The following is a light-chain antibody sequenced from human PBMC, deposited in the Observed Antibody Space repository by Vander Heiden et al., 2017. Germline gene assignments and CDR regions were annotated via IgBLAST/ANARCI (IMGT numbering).Light chain of an antibody. CDR2: DVS. CDR3: CSSISNSIVV. CDR1: SSDLGYNY. V-gene: IGLV2-14*01. J-gene: IGLJ2*01. Sequence: QTALTQPASVSGSPGHSLTISCIGTSSDLGYNYVSWYQQNPGKAPKLMIYDVSERPSGVSNRFSGSQSGKTASLTISGLQAEDEADYYCCSSISNSIVVFGGGTKLTVL.